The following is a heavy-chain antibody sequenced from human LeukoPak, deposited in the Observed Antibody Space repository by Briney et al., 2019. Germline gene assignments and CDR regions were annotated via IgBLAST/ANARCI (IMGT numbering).Heavy chain of an antibody. Sequence: SETLSLTCTVSGDSISNHYWGWVRQPAGKGLEGIGRIHTSGSSNYNPSLKSRVSLSVDRAENQFILNRTSVTAQDTAVYYCAREAFGVVIIFDYWGQGTLVTVSS. CDR1: GDSISNHY. CDR2: IHTSGSS. V-gene: IGHV4-4*07. CDR3: AREAFGVVIIFDY. J-gene: IGHJ4*02. D-gene: IGHD3-3*01.